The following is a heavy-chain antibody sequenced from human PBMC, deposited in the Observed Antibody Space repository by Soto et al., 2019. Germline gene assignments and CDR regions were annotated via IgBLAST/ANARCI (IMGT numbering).Heavy chain of an antibody. CDR2: IYYSGST. J-gene: IGHJ4*02. Sequence: SETLSLTCTVSGGSISSSSYYWGWIRQPPGKGLEWIGSIYYSGSTYYNPSLKSRVTISVDTSKNQFSLKLSSVTAADTAVYYCASPSIIAAAGPYYFDYWGQGTLVTVSS. CDR1: GGSISSSSYY. D-gene: IGHD6-13*01. V-gene: IGHV4-39*01. CDR3: ASPSIIAAAGPYYFDY.